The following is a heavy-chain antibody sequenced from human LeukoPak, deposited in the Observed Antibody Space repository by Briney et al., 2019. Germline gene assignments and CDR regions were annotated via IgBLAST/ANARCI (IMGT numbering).Heavy chain of an antibody. V-gene: IGHV3-23*01. CDR3: AKNADSGDYYYVNY. D-gene: IGHD3-22*01. CDR1: GLTFIIYG. J-gene: IGHJ4*02. Sequence: GSLVLSCAASGLTFIIYGMSWGRQAPGKGLEWASSISGSGGSTYYADSVKGRFTISRDNSKNTLYVQLNSLRAEDTAVYYCAKNADSGDYYYVNYGGQGTLVTVSS. CDR2: ISGSGGST.